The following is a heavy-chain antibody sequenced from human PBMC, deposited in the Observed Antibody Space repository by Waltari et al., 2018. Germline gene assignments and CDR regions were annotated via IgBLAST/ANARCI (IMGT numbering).Heavy chain of an antibody. CDR1: GGSISSSSYY. CDR3: ATEYSSSSSSFDY. V-gene: IGHV4-39*01. CDR2: IYYSGST. Sequence: QLQLQESGPGLVKPSETLSLTCTVSGGSISSSSYYRGWIRQPPGKGLEWIGSIYYSGSTYYNPSLKSRVTISVDTSKNQFSLKLSSVTAADTAVYYCATEYSSSSSSFDYWGQGTLVTVSS. D-gene: IGHD6-6*01. J-gene: IGHJ4*02.